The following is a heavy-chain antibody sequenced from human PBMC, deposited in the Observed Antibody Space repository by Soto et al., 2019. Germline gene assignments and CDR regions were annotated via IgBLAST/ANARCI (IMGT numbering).Heavy chain of an antibody. CDR2: ISPIFGTS. D-gene: IGHD2-15*01. J-gene: IGHJ4*02. V-gene: IGHV1-69*01. Sequence: QVQLVQSGADVKKPGSSVKVSCKASGGTLSSYVIIWVRQAPGQGLEWMGGISPIFGTSNYAQKFQGRVPITADESTRTAYMELSSLRSEDTAVYFCARGFCSGGSCRFGNWGQGTLVTVSS. CDR3: ARGFCSGGSCRFGN. CDR1: GGTLSSYV.